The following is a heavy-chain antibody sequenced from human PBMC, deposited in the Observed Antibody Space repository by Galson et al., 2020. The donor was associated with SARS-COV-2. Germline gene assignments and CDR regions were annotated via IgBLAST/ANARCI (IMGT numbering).Heavy chain of an antibody. CDR1: GFSLSTSGVG. CDR2: IYWDDDK. Sequence: KMSGPTLVKPTQTLTLTCTFSGFSLSTSGVGVGWIRQPPGKALEWLALIYWDDDKRYSPSLKSRLTITKDTSKNQVVLTMTNMDPVDTATYYGAGQADGGNSRLFDYWGQGTLVTVAS. D-gene: IGHD2-21*02. V-gene: IGHV2-5*02. J-gene: IGHJ4*02. CDR3: AGQADGGNSRLFDY.